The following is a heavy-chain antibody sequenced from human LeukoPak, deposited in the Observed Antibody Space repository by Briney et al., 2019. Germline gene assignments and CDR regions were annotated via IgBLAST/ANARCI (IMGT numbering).Heavy chain of an antibody. Sequence: AGGSLRLSCAASGFTLSSYAMSWVRQAPGKGLEWVSGISGSGGRTYYADSVKGRFTISRDNSKNTLYLQMNSLRAKDTAVYYCAKRGNYDSSGYYLWGQGTLVTVSS. CDR1: GFTLSSYA. CDR2: ISGSGGRT. V-gene: IGHV3-23*01. CDR3: AKRGNYDSSGYYL. D-gene: IGHD3-22*01. J-gene: IGHJ5*02.